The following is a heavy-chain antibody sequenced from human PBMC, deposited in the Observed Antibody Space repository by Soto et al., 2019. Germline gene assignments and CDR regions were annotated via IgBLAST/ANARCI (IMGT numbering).Heavy chain of an antibody. CDR3: AREVQVHTPAFVY. D-gene: IGHD3-10*01. J-gene: IGHJ4*02. CDR1: GGTFNTYA. Sequence: QVQLAQSGAEMKKPGSSVKVSCQSSGGTFNTYAMNWVRQAPGQGPEWMGDISPMFGAANYAPKFQGRVTITADESTGTSYMQLSSLTSEGTALYFCAREVQVHTPAFVYWGQGTLVTVSS. CDR2: ISPMFGAA. V-gene: IGHV1-69*19.